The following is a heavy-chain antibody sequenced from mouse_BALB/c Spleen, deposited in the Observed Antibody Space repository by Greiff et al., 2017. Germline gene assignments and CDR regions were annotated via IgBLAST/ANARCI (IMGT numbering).Heavy chain of an antibody. Sequence: QVQLQQPGADLVKPGASVKLSCTASGYTFTSYWMHWVQQRPGQGLEWLGEINPSNGRTNYNEKFKSKATLTVDKSSSTAYMQLSSLTSEDSAVYYCARPRVLDFDYWGQGTTLTVSS. CDR2: INPSNGRT. J-gene: IGHJ2*01. CDR3: ARPRVLDFDY. CDR1: GYTFTSYW. D-gene: IGHD4-1*01. V-gene: IGHV1S81*02.